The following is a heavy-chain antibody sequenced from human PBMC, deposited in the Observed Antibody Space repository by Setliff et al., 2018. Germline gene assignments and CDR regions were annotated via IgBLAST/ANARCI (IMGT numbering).Heavy chain of an antibody. V-gene: IGHV1-2*02. Sequence: VASVKVSCKASGFTFTDHYMHWVRQAPGQGPEWMGWINLHSGGTNYAQKFQDRVTMTSDTSITTAHMELSSLTSDDRAIYYCARGRIGSTWTGDYWGQGTLVTVSS. CDR3: ARGRIGSTWTGDY. CDR1: GFTFTDHY. D-gene: IGHD2-15*01. J-gene: IGHJ4*02. CDR2: INLHSGGT.